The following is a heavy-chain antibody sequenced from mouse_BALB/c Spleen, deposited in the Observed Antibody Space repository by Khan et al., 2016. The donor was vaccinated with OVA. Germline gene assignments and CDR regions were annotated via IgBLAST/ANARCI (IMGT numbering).Heavy chain of an antibody. V-gene: IGHV14-3*02. J-gene: IGHJ4*01. D-gene: IGHD1-2*01. Sequence: VQLQQSGAELVKPGASVKLSCTTSGFNIKDTYIHWVKQRPEQGLEWVGRIDPATGNIKYDPKFQGKATITADTSSNTAYLHLRSLTSEDTAVYSCARAEMHYYGSYTLDYWGQGTSVTVSS. CDR3: ARAEMHYYGSYTLDY. CDR2: IDPATGNI. CDR1: GFNIKDTY.